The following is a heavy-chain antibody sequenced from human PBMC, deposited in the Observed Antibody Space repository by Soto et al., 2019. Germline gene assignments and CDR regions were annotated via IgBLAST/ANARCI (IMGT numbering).Heavy chain of an antibody. V-gene: IGHV5-10-1*01. Sequence: GESLKISCKGSGYIFGGYWITCGRQGAVKGLEWMGRIDPSDSQTYYSPSFRGHVTISATKSITTVFLQWSSLGASDTAMYYCARQIYDSDTGPNFQYYFDSWGQGTPVTVSS. CDR3: ARQIYDSDTGPNFQYYFDS. J-gene: IGHJ4*02. D-gene: IGHD3-22*01. CDR1: GYIFGGYW. CDR2: IDPSDSQT.